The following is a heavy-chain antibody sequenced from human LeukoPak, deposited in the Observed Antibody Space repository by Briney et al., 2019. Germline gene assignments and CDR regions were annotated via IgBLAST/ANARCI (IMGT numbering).Heavy chain of an antibody. CDR3: ASGSYYDTVIES. D-gene: IGHD1-26*01. J-gene: IGHJ4*02. CDR2: IYSGDYT. CDR1: DFTVSSTY. V-gene: IGHV3-53*01. Sequence: GGSLRLSCAVSDFTVSSTYFTWVRQAPGKGLEWVSIIYSGDYTYYADYVKGRFTIYRDESTNTLYIQMNSLRADDNAVYYCASGSYYDTVIESWGQGALLSVSS.